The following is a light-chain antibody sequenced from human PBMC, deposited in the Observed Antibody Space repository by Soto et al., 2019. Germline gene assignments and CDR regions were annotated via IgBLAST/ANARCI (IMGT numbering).Light chain of an antibody. J-gene: IGKJ2*02. V-gene: IGKV1-17*01. CDR1: QGIRND. CDR2: DAS. Sequence: DIQMTQSPSSLSASVGDRVTITCRASQGIRNDVGWYQQKPGKAPKRLIYDASSLQSGVPSRLSGSGSGTEFTLTISSLQPEDFATYYCLQHTTYPRTFGQGTKLEIK. CDR3: LQHTTYPRT.